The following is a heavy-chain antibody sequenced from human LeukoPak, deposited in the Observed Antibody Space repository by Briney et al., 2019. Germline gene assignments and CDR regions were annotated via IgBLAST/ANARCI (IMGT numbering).Heavy chain of an antibody. D-gene: IGHD4-11*01. CDR3: ARGRWSTVTPSPEFDY. J-gene: IGHJ4*02. CDR1: GGSFSGYY. V-gene: IGHV4-34*01. CDR2: INHSGST. Sequence: SETLSLTCAVYGGSFSGYYWSWIRQPPGKGLEWIGEINHSGSTNYIPSLKSRVTISIDTSKNQFSLKLSSVTAADTAVYYCARGRWSTVTPSPEFDYWGQGTLVTVSS.